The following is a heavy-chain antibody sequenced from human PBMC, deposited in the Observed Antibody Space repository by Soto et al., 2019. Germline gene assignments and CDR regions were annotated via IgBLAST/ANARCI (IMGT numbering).Heavy chain of an antibody. Sequence: PSETLSLTCSVSGGSISSGTSYWSWIRQRPGEGLEWIGYIFYSGSFYYTPSLRGRVLILADTSKNQFTLTLSSVTAADTAVYFCARAPETLSIFGVALPYFFVYWGQGTLVTVSS. V-gene: IGHV4-31*03. CDR2: IFYSGSF. CDR3: ARAPETLSIFGVALPYFFVY. CDR1: GGSISSGTSY. J-gene: IGHJ4*02. D-gene: IGHD3-3*01.